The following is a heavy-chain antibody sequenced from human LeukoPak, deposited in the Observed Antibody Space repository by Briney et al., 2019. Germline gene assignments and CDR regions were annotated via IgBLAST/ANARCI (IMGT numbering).Heavy chain of an antibody. V-gene: IGHV2-5*01. J-gene: IGHJ2*01. CDR1: GFSLSTPGLG. Sequence: SGPTLVNSRPALTLTCAFSGFSLSTPGLGVGWIRQPPGKALEWLAIIYWNDDKRYSPALKSRLTITKDTSKNQVVLTMTNMDPVDTATYYCAHSRIVRIHFDLWGRGTLVTVSS. CDR3: AHSRIVRIHFDL. D-gene: IGHD1-26*01. CDR2: IYWNDDK.